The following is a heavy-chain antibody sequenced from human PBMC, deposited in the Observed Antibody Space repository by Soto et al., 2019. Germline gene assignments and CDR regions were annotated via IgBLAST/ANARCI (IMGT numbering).Heavy chain of an antibody. D-gene: IGHD3-22*01. CDR1: GFRFSSYS. CDR3: ATMNGYFEY. V-gene: IGHV3-23*01. CDR2: IMATGDRT. Sequence: PAGSLRLSCADSGFRFSSYSMSWVRQTPGKGLEWVAAIMATGDRTYYADSVTGRFTISRDNSKKTHYLQMTSLRAEYTAMYYCATMNGYFEYWGQGTPVTVS. J-gene: IGHJ4*02.